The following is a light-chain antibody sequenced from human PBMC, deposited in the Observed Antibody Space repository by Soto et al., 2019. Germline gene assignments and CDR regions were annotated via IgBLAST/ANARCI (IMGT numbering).Light chain of an antibody. V-gene: IGKV3-15*01. Sequence: DILMKQSPATLSVSPGETATLSCRAGQNIYSNLAWYQQKTGQAPRLLIYGASTRAAGLSARFSGSGYGTEFTLTISSLQSEDFAVYYCQQYDNWPRTFGQGTMVDIK. CDR1: QNIYSN. J-gene: IGKJ1*01. CDR3: QQYDNWPRT. CDR2: GAS.